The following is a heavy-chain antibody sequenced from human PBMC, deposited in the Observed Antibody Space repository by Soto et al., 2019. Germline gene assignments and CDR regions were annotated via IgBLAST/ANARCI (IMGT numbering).Heavy chain of an antibody. J-gene: IGHJ6*03. Sequence: ASVKVSCKASRYTFTSYYMHWVRQAPGQGLEWMGIINPSGGSTSYAQKFQGRVTMTRDTSTSTVYMELSSLRSEDTAVYYCARCSSSSGIYYYYMDVWGKGTTVTVSS. CDR2: INPSGGST. CDR3: ARCSSSSGIYYYYMDV. D-gene: IGHD6-6*01. CDR1: RYTFTSYY. V-gene: IGHV1-46*03.